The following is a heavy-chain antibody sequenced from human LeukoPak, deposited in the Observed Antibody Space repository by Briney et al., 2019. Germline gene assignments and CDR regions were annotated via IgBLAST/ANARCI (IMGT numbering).Heavy chain of an antibody. CDR3: AAESQGFLTGYAYYYYYYMDV. CDR2: INSDGSST. D-gene: IGHD3-9*01. Sequence: GGSLRLSCAASGFTFSSYWMHWVSQAPGKRLVWVSRINSDGSSTSYADSVKGRFTISRDNAKNTLYLQMNSLRAEDTAVYYCAAESQGFLTGYAYYYYYYMDVWGKGTTVTVSS. CDR1: GFTFSSYW. V-gene: IGHV3-74*01. J-gene: IGHJ6*03.